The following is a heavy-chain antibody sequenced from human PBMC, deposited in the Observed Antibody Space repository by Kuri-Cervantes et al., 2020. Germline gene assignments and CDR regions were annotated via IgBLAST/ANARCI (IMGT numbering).Heavy chain of an antibody. J-gene: IGHJ3*01. D-gene: IGHD2-2*01. CDR3: ARGLGYCSSTSCPGGFDV. Sequence: GSLRLSCTVSGGSISSYYWSWIRQPPGKGLEWIGYIYYSGSTNYNPSLNSRVSISVDKSKNQFSLKLSSVTAADTAVYYCARGLGYCSSTSCPGGFDVWGQGTKVTVSS. CDR1: GGSISSYY. V-gene: IGHV4-59*12. CDR2: IYYSGST.